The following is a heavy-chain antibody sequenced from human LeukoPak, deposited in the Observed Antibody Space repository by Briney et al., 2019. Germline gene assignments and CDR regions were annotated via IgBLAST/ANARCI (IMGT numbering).Heavy chain of an antibody. CDR1: GFTFSDYY. Sequence: KAGGSLRLSCAASGFTFSDYYMSWIRQAPGKGLEWVSYISSSGGTIYYADSVKGRFTISRDNAKNSLYLQMNSLRAGDTAVYYCARIGRGYDFWSGYSLIFDYWGQGTLVTVSS. J-gene: IGHJ4*02. D-gene: IGHD3-3*01. CDR2: ISSSGGTI. V-gene: IGHV3-11*01. CDR3: ARIGRGYDFWSGYSLIFDY.